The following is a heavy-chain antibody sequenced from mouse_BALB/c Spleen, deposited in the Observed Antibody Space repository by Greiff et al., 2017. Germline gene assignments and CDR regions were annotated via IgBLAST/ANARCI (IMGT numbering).Heavy chain of an antibody. CDR1: GYTFTSYY. CDR3: TRSGGYDEGAWFAY. Sequence: QVQLQQPGAELVKPGASVKLSCKASGYTFTSYYMYWVKQRPGQGLEWIGGINPSNGGTNFNEKFKSKATLTVDKSSSTAYMQLSSLTSEDSAVYYWTRSGGYDEGAWFAYWGQGTLVTVSA. V-gene: IGHV1S81*02. J-gene: IGHJ3*01. D-gene: IGHD2-2*01. CDR2: INPSNGGT.